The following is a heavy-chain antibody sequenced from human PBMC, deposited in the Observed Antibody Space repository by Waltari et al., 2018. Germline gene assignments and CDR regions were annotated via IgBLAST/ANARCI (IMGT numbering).Heavy chain of an antibody. Sequence: QVQLVQSGPEVKKPGSSVKVYCEASGGGLNNVAVSWVRQAPGQGLEWVGGLIPFFVAPNYAEKVQGRVTIRTTHMELSGLRSDDTAVYYCVTMRQGGYDSGDYWGQGTLVTVSS. CDR1: GGGLNNVA. CDR3: VTMRQGGYDSGDY. CDR2: LIPFFVAP. V-gene: IGHV1-69*01. D-gene: IGHD5-12*01. J-gene: IGHJ4*02.